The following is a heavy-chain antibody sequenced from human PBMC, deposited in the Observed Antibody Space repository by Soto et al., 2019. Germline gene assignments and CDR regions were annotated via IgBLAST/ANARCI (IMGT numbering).Heavy chain of an antibody. V-gene: IGHV6-1*01. D-gene: IGHD1-26*01. CDR2: TYYRSKWYT. Sequence: SQTLSLTCAISGDGVSSHSAAWNWIRQSPSRGLEWLGRTYYRSKWYTDYALSLESRIIINSDTSKNQISLHLSSMTPDDAAVYYCARDPYFLNYFDYWGQGTLVTVSS. CDR3: ARDPYFLNYFDY. CDR1: GDGVSSHSAA. J-gene: IGHJ4*02.